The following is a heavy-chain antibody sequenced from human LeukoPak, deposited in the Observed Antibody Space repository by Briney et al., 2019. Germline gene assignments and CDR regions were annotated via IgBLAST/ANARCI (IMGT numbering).Heavy chain of an antibody. CDR3: VRELPPVVQYYFDY. D-gene: IGHD3-22*01. V-gene: IGHV3-48*01. CDR1: GFTFSSYS. CDR2: ITSSGSVM. Sequence: PGGSLRLSCAASGFTFSSYSMNWVRQAPGKGLEWVSYITSSGSVMYHADSVRGRFTISRDNAKNSLYLEMNSLRAEDTAVYYCVRELPPVVQYYFDYWGPGTLVTVSS. J-gene: IGHJ4*02.